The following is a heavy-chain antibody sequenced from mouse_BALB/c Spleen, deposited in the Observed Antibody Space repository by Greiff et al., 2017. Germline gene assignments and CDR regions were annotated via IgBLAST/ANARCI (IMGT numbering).Heavy chain of an antibody. CDR1: GYSITSDYA. D-gene: IGHD2-2*01. Sequence: EVKLVESGPGLVKPSQSLSLTCTVTGYSITSDYAWNWLRQFPGNKLEWMGYISYSGSTSYNPSLKSRISITRDTSKNQFFLQLNSVTTEDTATYYCARLTGYDGGFAYWGQGTLVTVSA. CDR3: ARLTGYDGGFAY. V-gene: IGHV3-2*02. CDR2: ISYSGST. J-gene: IGHJ3*01.